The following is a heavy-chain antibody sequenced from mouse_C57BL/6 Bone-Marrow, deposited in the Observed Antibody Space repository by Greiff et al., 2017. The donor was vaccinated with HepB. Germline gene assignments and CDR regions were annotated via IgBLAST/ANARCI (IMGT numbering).Heavy chain of an antibody. Sequence: EVNLVESGGDLVKPGGSLKLSCAASGFTFSSYGMSWVRQTPDKRLEWVATISSGGSYTYYPDSVKGRFTISRDNAKNTLYLQMSRLKSEDTAMYYCARRGITYCYAMDYWGQGTSVTVSS. V-gene: IGHV5-6*02. J-gene: IGHJ4*01. CDR1: GFTFSSYG. CDR2: ISSGGSYT. CDR3: ARRGITYCYAMDY. D-gene: IGHD1-1*01.